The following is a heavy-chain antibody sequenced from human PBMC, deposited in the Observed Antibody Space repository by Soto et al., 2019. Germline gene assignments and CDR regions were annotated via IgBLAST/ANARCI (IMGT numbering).Heavy chain of an antibody. CDR2: IYSGGDV. Sequence: RGALRVPYSGSWVTARPGAIGGGRQPPGKGLEWVSVIYSGGDVHYAVSVKGRFTISRDNSKNTIYLQMSNLRAEDTARYHCAKLGPYGSENYMFRCNWFDPWGQGTLVTVSA. CDR3: AKLGPYGSENYMFRCNWFDP. V-gene: IGHV3-53*01. CDR1: WVTARPGA. D-gene: IGHD3-10*01. J-gene: IGHJ5*02.